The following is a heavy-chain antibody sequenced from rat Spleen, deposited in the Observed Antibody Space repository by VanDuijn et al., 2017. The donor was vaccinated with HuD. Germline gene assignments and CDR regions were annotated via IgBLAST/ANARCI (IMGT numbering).Heavy chain of an antibody. CDR2: ITSGGSNT. J-gene: IGHJ2*01. CDR1: GFTFSNYG. CDR3: TRDDYSSYIPFDY. D-gene: IGHD1-2*01. V-gene: IGHV5S13*01. Sequence: EVQLVESGGGLVQPGRSLKLSCAASGFTFSNYGMAWVRQAPKKGLEWVATITSGGSNTYYPDSVKGRFTISRDNAKSTLYLQMNSLRSEDTATYYCTRDDYSSYIPFDYWGQGVMVTVSS.